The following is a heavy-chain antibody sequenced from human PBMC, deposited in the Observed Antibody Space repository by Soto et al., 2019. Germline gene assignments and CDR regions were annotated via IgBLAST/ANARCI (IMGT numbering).Heavy chain of an antibody. D-gene: IGHD3-22*01. Sequence: GGSLRLSCAASGFTFSSYAMSWVRPDPGKGLEWVSAISGSGVSTYYADSVKGRFTISRDNSKNTLYLQMNSLRAEDTAVYYCAKSPGMYYYDSSGYYHYDYWGQGTLVTVSS. V-gene: IGHV3-23*01. CDR1: GFTFSSYA. CDR2: ISGSGVST. CDR3: AKSPGMYYYDSSGYYHYDY. J-gene: IGHJ4*02.